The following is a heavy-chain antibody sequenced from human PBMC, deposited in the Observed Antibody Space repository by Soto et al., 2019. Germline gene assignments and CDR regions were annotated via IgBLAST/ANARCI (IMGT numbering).Heavy chain of an antibody. D-gene: IGHD6-19*01. Sequence: GGSLRLSCAASGFTFSSYGMHWVRQAPGKGLEWVAVISYDGSNKYYADSVKGRSTISRDNSKNTLYLQMNSLRAEDTAVYYCAKEGEQWLTDFGYWGQGTLVTVSS. J-gene: IGHJ4*02. V-gene: IGHV3-30*18. CDR3: AKEGEQWLTDFGY. CDR2: ISYDGSNK. CDR1: GFTFSSYG.